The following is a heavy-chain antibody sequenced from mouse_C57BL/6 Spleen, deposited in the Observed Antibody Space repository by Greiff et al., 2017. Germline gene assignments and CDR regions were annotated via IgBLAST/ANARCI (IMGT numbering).Heavy chain of an antibody. V-gene: IGHV1-59*01. CDR3: ARSSDCGSSYGDFDV. Sequence: QVQLKQPGAELVRPGTSVKLSCKASGYTFTSCWMHWVKQRPGQGLEWIGVIDPSDSYTNYNKKFKGKATLTVDTSSSTAYMQLSSLTSEDSAVYYCARSSDCGSSYGDFDVWGTGTTVTVSS. CDR2: IDPSDSYT. J-gene: IGHJ1*03. CDR1: GYTFTSCW. D-gene: IGHD1-1*01.